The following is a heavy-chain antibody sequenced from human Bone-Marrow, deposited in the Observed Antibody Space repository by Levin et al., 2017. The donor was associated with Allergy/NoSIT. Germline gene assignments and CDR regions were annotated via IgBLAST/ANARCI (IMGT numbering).Heavy chain of an antibody. CDR1: GFNLSTFA. D-gene: IGHD4-17*01. V-gene: IGHV3-30*18. CDR3: AKEDYGDYVLDY. J-gene: IGHJ4*02. CDR2: ISYDGSNK. Sequence: GGSLRLSCAASGFNLSTFAMPWVRQAPGKGLEWVAVISYDGSNKYYVDSVKGRFTISRDNSKNTLFLQMNSLRAEDTAVYYCAKEDYGDYVLDYWGQGTLLTVDS.